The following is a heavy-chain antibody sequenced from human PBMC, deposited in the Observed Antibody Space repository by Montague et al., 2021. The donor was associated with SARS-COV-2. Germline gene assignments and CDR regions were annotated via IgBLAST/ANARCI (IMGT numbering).Heavy chain of an antibody. Sequence: SETLSLTCTVSGASVGSYDWGWIRQPPGKGLEWIGYISSVGSTDYNPSLKSRATISRDTSKNQFSLKVRSVTAADTAVYYCARETMSSDAFDIWGQGTTVTVSS. V-gene: IGHV4-59*02. J-gene: IGHJ3*02. CDR3: ARETMSSDAFDI. CDR2: ISSVGST. CDR1: GASVGSYD. D-gene: IGHD1-14*01.